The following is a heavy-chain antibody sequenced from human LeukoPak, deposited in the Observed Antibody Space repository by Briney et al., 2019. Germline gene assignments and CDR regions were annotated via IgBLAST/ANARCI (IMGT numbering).Heavy chain of an antibody. CDR1: GFTFSRYG. Sequence: GGSVRLSCAASGFTFSRYGMHWVRQAPGRGLEWVAIIWYVGSEKYYGDSVKGLFTVCGDDSKNTLYLQMNSLRAEDTAVYYCARIGVSPGYSSGWAHYFGYWGQGTLITVSS. CDR3: ARIGVSPGYSSGWAHYFGY. J-gene: IGHJ4*02. V-gene: IGHV3-33*01. D-gene: IGHD6-19*01. CDR2: IWYVGSEK.